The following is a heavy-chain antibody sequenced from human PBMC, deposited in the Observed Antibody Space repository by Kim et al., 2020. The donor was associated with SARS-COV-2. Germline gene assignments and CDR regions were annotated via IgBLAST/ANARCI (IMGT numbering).Heavy chain of an antibody. D-gene: IGHD2-15*01. CDR2: INHSGST. Sequence: SETLSLTCAVYGGSFSGYYWSWIRQPPGKGLVWIGEINHSGSTNYNPSLKSRVTISVDTSKNQFSLKLSSVTAADTAVYYCARVLQYCSGGSCYAPYGMDVWGQGTTVTVSS. CDR3: ARVLQYCSGGSCYAPYGMDV. V-gene: IGHV4-34*01. J-gene: IGHJ6*02. CDR1: GGSFSGYY.